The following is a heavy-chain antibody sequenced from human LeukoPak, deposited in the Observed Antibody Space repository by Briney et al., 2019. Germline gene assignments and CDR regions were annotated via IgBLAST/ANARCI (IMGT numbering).Heavy chain of an antibody. CDR3: ARAPSEIGGYYPEYFRH. V-gene: IGHV3-74*01. CDR1: GFSFSSYW. CDR2: IRSDGKT. J-gene: IGHJ1*01. Sequence: PGGSLRLSCAASGFSFSSYWMHWVRQAPGKGLVWVSRIRSDGKTNYADSVMGRFTISRDNAKNTVSLQMNSLRAEDTGVYYCARAPSEIGGYYPEYFRHWGQGTLVTVSS. D-gene: IGHD3-22*01.